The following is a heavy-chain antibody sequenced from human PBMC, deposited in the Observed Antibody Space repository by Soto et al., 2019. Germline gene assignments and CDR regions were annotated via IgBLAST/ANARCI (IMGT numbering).Heavy chain of an antibody. V-gene: IGHV2-5*02. J-gene: IGHJ3*02. CDR1: GFSLNTGGVG. CDR2: IYWDDDK. CDR3: AHSGPNWGNAFDI. D-gene: IGHD7-27*01. Sequence: QITLKESGPTLMKPTQTLTLTCTFSGFSLNTGGVGVGWIRQPPGKALEWLALIYWDDDKRYRPSLKSRLTITKDTSKNQVVLTMTNMDPVDKATYYCAHSGPNWGNAFDIWGPGTTVTISS.